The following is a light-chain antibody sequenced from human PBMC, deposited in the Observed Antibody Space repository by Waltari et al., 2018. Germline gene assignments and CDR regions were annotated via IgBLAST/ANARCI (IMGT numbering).Light chain of an antibody. CDR1: QSVSRA. V-gene: IGKV3-20*01. J-gene: IGKJ1*01. CDR3: QHYLRLPVT. CDR2: GAS. Sequence: EIVLTQSPGTLSLSLGERATLSCRASQSVSRALAWYQQKPGQSPRHLIYGASTRATGIPDRFSGSGSGTDFSLTISSLEPDDFAVYYCQHYLRLPVTFGQGTTVEI.